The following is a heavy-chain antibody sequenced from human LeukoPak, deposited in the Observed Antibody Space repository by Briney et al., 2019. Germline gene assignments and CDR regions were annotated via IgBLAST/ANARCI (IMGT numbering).Heavy chain of an antibody. J-gene: IGHJ6*02. D-gene: IGHD3-9*01. CDR1: GFIFSSDA. V-gene: IGHV3-23*01. Sequence: GGSLRLSCIASGFIFSSDALNWVRQAPGKGLEWVSAIRFSNDNTHYADSVKGRFIVSRDNSKNTVYLQMNSLRAEDTAVYYCAKDDWDRLGGDQPSGMDVWGQGTTVTVSS. CDR2: IRFSNDNT. CDR3: AKDDWDRLGGDQPSGMDV.